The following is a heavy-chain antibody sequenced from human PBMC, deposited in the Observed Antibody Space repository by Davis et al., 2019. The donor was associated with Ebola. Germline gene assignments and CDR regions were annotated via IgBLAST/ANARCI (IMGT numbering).Heavy chain of an antibody. CDR2: IDPDGSRV. V-gene: IGHV3-74*01. Sequence: GESLKLSCAASGFTFRSYYMHWVRQVSGKGLVWVSGIDPDGSRVSYADSVKGRFTISRDNAKDTVYLQMNSLRAEDTAEYYCATLSYGMDVWGQGTTVTVSS. CDR3: ATLSYGMDV. CDR1: GFTFRSYY. J-gene: IGHJ6*02.